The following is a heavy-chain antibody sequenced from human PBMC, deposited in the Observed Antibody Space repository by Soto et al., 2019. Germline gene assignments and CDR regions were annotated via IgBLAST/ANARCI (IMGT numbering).Heavy chain of an antibody. CDR2: IIPIFGTA. D-gene: IGHD2-15*01. Sequence: SVKVSCKASGGTFSSYAISWVRQAPGQGLEWMGGIIPIFGTANYAQKFQGRVTITADESTSTAYMELSSLRSEDTAVYYCARDNCSGGSCYSIYYYYGMDVWGQGTTVTVSS. V-gene: IGHV1-69*13. J-gene: IGHJ6*02. CDR3: ARDNCSGGSCYSIYYYYGMDV. CDR1: GGTFSSYA.